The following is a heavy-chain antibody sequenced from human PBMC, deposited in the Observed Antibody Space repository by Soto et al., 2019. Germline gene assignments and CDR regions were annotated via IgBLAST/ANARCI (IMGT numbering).Heavy chain of an antibody. V-gene: IGHV3-48*03. Sequence: SCAASGFTFSTYEFNWVRQAPGRGLEWISYISVSGNIIKYAESVKGRFTISRDNAENSLHLHMSNLRVDDTALYFCVRDTMRASAAASLDYWGQGTQVTVSS. CDR2: ISVSGNII. CDR3: VRDTMRASAAASLDY. J-gene: IGHJ4*02. CDR1: GFTFSTYE. D-gene: IGHD2-2*01.